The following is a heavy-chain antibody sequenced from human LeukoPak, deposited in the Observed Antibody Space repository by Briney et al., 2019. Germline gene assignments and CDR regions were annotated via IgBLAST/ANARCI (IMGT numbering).Heavy chain of an antibody. CDR1: GFTLSRHW. V-gene: IGHV3-7*01. CDR2: IKHDGSGQ. D-gene: IGHD4-17*01. J-gene: IGHJ4*02. CDR3: AGFGDYGDY. Sequence: AGASPTPSYAAYGFTLSRHWMRCVRQAPGKGLEWVANIKHDGSGQYYLDSVKGRFTISRDNAKSSLYLQVSSLRVEDTAVYYCAGFGDYGDYWGQGTLVTVSS.